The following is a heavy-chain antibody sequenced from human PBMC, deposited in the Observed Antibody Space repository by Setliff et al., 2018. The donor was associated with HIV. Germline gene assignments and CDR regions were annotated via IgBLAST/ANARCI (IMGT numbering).Heavy chain of an antibody. V-gene: IGHV4-4*07. CDR1: AGSISSYY. Sequence: SETLSLTCAVSAGSISSYYWSWIRQPAGEGLEWIGRIYTSGSTNYNPSFKSRLTMSLDPSKNQSSLRLRSVTAADTAVYYCARVSCSSWYSIPRYYYYSMDVWGNGTTVTVSS. CDR3: ARVSCSSWYSIPRYYYYSMDV. D-gene: IGHD6-13*01. J-gene: IGHJ6*03. CDR2: IYTSGST.